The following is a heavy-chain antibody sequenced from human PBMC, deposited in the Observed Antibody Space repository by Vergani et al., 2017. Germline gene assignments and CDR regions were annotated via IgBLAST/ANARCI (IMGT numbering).Heavy chain of an antibody. D-gene: IGHD2-21*02. CDR1: GFTFDDYT. V-gene: IGHV3-43*01. CDR2: IWYDGSNK. Sequence: EVQLVESGGVVVQPGGSLRLSCAASGFTFDDYTMHWVRQAPGKGLEWVAVIWYDGSNKYYADSVKGRFTISRDNAKNSLYLQMNSLRAEDTALYYCAKDIRGDRDYWYFDLWGRGTLVTVSS. CDR3: AKDIRGDRDYWYFDL. J-gene: IGHJ2*01.